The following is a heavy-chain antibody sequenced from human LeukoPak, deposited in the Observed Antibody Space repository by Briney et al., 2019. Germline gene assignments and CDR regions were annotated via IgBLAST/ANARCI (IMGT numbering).Heavy chain of an antibody. V-gene: IGHV4-4*09. CDR2: IYTTGST. CDR3: ARHAGPYNRNYGSFDY. Sequence: SETLSLTCTVSGGSISRCYWSWIRQPPGKGLEWIGYIYTTGSTNYNPSLKSRVTISVDTSKNQFSLKLSSVTAPDTAVYYCARHAGPYNRNYGSFDYWGQGTLVTVSS. CDR1: GGSISRCY. D-gene: IGHD1-7*01. J-gene: IGHJ4*02.